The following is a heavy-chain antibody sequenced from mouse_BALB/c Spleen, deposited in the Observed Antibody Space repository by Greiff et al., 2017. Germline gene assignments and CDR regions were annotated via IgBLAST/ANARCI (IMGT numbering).Heavy chain of an antibody. CDR3: TRLGYAMDY. J-gene: IGHJ4*01. CDR1: GYTFTDYE. D-gene: IGHD4-1*01. Sequence: QVQLQQSGAELVRPGASVTLSCKASGYTFTDYEMHWVKQTPVHGLEWIGAIDPETGGTAYNQKFKGKATLTADKSSSTAYMELRSLTSEDSAVYYCTRLGYAMDYWGQGTSVTVSS. V-gene: IGHV1-15*01. CDR2: IDPETGGT.